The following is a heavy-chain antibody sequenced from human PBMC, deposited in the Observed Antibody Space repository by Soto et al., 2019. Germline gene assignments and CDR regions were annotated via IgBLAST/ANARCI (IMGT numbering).Heavy chain of an antibody. CDR1: GYIFTNYD. CDR2: INPNSGNT. V-gene: IGHV1-8*02. Sequence: QVQLVQSGAEVKKPGASVKVSCKASGYIFTNYDINWVRQATGQGLEYLGWINPNSGNTGYVQKFKGRVTMTRNTTINTAYMMMNSMMSRTTVVYYSARGFKDGDVSRWVDPGGQGTLVTVST. D-gene: IGHD3-10*01. J-gene: IGHJ5*02. CDR3: ARGFKDGDVSRWVDP.